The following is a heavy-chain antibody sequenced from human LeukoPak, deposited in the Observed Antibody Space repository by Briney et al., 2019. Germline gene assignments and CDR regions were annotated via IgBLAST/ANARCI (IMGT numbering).Heavy chain of an antibody. V-gene: IGHV3-48*01. CDR2: ISGHSSTI. Sequence: PWGSLRLSCAASGFTFSSYSMNWVRQAPGKGLEWVSYISGHSSTIYYADSVKGRFTISRDNAKNSLYLQMNSLRAEDTAVYYCARDWNYGGNIDYWGQGTLVTVSS. D-gene: IGHD4-23*01. CDR1: GFTFSSYS. J-gene: IGHJ4*02. CDR3: ARDWNYGGNIDY.